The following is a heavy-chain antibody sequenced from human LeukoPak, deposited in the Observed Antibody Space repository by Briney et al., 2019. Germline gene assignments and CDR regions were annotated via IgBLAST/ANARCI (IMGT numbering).Heavy chain of an antibody. J-gene: IGHJ4*02. CDR1: GYTFTGYY. CDR2: INPNSGGT. CDR3: VYCSGGSCYYFDY. Sequence: ASVKVSCKASGYTFTGYYMHWVRQAPGQGLEWMGWINPNSGGTNYAQKFQGRVTMTRDTSISTAYMELSRLRSDDTAVYYCVYCSGGSCYYFDYWGRGTLVTVSS. V-gene: IGHV1-2*02. D-gene: IGHD2-15*01.